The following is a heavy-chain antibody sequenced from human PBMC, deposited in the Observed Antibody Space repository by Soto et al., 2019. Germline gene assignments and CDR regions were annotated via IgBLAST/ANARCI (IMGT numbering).Heavy chain of an antibody. CDR1: GFTFSSYG. CDR3: ARDVSGYGSAY. V-gene: IGHV3-33*01. D-gene: IGHD5-18*01. J-gene: IGHJ4*02. Sequence: PGGSLRLSCAASGFTFSSYGMHWVRQAPGKGLEWVAVIWYDGSNKYYADSVKGRFTISRDNSKNTLYLQMNSLRAEDTAVYYCARDVSGYGSAYWGQGTLVTVSS. CDR2: IWYDGSNK.